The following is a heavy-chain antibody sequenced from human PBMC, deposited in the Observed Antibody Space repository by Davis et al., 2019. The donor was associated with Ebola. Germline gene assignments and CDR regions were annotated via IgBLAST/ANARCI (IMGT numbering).Heavy chain of an antibody. CDR3: ARGVRGVYYTMDV. CDR2: MYTSGTT. Sequence: SETLSLTCAVYAGSFRGYYWSWIRQPAGKGLEWIGRMYTSGTTNYNPSLKSRVTMSVDTSKNQFSLNVSSVTAADTAVYYCARGVRGVYYTMDVWGQGTTVTVSS. CDR1: AGSFRGYY. J-gene: IGHJ6*02. V-gene: IGHV4-59*10. D-gene: IGHD3-10*01.